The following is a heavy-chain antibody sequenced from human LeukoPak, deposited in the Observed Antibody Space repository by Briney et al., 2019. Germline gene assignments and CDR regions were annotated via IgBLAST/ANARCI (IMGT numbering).Heavy chain of an antibody. CDR3: ARGSPTYLECLSTFDY. J-gene: IGHJ4*02. D-gene: IGHD3-3*01. CDR1: GGSISSGSYY. CDR2: IYTSGST. Sequence: PSQTLSLTCTVSGGSISSGSYYWSWIRQPAGKGLEWIGRIYTSGSTNYNPSLKSRVTISVDTSKNQFSLKLSSVTAADTAVYYCARGSPTYLECLSTFDYWGQGTLVTVSS. V-gene: IGHV4-61*02.